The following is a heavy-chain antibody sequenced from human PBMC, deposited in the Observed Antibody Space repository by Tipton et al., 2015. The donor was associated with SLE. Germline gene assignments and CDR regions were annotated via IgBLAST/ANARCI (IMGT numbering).Heavy chain of an antibody. CDR1: GGSFSSHY. CDR3: ARGGRIAAAVGAFDI. Sequence: TLSLTCAVYGGSFSSHYWSWIRQPPGKGLEWIAYIYYSGSTNYNPSLKSRVTISVDTSKNQFSLKLSSVTAADTAVYYCARGGRIAAAVGAFDIWGQGTMVTVSS. CDR2: IYYSGST. V-gene: IGHV4-59*11. J-gene: IGHJ3*02. D-gene: IGHD6-13*01.